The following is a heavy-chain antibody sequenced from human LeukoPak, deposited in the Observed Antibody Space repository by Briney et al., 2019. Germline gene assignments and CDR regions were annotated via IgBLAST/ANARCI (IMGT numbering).Heavy chain of an antibody. D-gene: IGHD1-26*01. CDR1: GYTFTGYY. V-gene: IGHV1-2*02. Sequence: ASVKLSCKASGYTFTGYYMHLVRQAPGQGLEWMGWINPNSGGTNYAQKFQGRVSMTRDTSISTAYMELSRLRSDDTAVYYCARGTVGATHLDYWGQGTLVTVSS. J-gene: IGHJ4*02. CDR2: INPNSGGT. CDR3: ARGTVGATHLDY.